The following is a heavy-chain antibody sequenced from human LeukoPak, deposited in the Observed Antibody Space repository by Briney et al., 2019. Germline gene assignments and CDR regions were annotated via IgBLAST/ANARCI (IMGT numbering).Heavy chain of an antibody. CDR1: GFTFGTYG. Sequence: PGGSLRLSCAASGFTFGTYGMHWVRQAPGKGLEWLTDIWYDGSNKYYTDSVKGRFTISRDNSKNTLYLQMSSLRAEDTAVYYCARDSNSYGSGATIDYWGQGTLVTVSS. CDR2: IWYDGSNK. V-gene: IGHV3-33*01. J-gene: IGHJ4*02. D-gene: IGHD3-10*01. CDR3: ARDSNSYGSGATIDY.